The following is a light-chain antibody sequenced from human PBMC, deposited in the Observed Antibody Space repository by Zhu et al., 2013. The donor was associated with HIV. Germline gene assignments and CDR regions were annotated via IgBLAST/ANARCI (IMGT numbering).Light chain of an antibody. J-gene: IGLJ3*02. V-gene: IGLV1-44*01. Sequence: QSVLTQPPSASGTPGQRVTISCSGSSSNIGSNTVNWYQXLPGTAPKLLIYRNNQRPSGVPDRFSGSKSGTSASLAISGLQSVDEADYYCAAWDDSLNGPVFGGGTKLTVL. CDR2: RNN. CDR3: AAWDDSLNGPV. CDR1: SSNIGSNT.